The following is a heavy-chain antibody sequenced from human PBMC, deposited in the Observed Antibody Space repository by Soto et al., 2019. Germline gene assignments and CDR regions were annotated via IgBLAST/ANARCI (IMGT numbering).Heavy chain of an antibody. J-gene: IGHJ5*02. D-gene: IGHD6-19*01. CDR2: INSDGSST. V-gene: IGHV3-74*01. Sequence: GSLRLSCAASGFTFSSYWMHWVRQAPGEGLVCVSRINSDGSSTSYADSVEGRFTISRDNAKNTLYLQMNSLRAEDTAIYYCARVQLRSTGWYPWGQGTLVTVSS. CDR1: GFTFSSYW. CDR3: ARVQLRSTGWYP.